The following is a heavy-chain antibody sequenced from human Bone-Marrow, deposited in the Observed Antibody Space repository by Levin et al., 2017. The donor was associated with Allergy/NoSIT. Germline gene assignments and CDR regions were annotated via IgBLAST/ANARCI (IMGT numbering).Heavy chain of an antibody. CDR2: IYYRGPT. J-gene: IGHJ5*02. V-gene: IGHV4-30-4*01. CDR3: ARGGRYPNKHWFDP. Sequence: PSETLSLTCTVSGGSINSGDYYWSWIRQPPGKGLEWIGYIYYRGPTYYSSSLKSRLTISLDTSKNHFSLTLSSVTAADTAIYYCARGGRYPNKHWFDPWGQGTLVTVSS. D-gene: IGHD3-9*01. CDR1: GGSINSGDYY.